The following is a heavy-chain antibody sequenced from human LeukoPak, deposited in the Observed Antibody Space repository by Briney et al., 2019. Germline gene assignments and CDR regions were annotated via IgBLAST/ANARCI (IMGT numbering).Heavy chain of an antibody. D-gene: IGHD1-1*01. CDR3: SRAQLDLDS. J-gene: IGHJ4*02. CDR1: GFTFSGYA. Sequence: HPGGSLRLSCAASGFTFSGYAMHWVRQAPGKGLEWVAVMSYDGSYKFHADSVKGRFTISRDNSKNTLYLQMNSLRPEDTAVYYCSRAQLDLDSWGQGTLVTVSS. V-gene: IGHV3-30*04. CDR2: MSYDGSYK.